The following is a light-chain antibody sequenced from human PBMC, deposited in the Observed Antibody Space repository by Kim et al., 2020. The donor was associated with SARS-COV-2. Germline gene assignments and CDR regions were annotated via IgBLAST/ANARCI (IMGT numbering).Light chain of an antibody. J-gene: IGLJ1*01. CDR3: QAWDSSTGV. CDR1: KLGDKF. CDR2: QDT. Sequence: SYELTQPPSVSVSPGQTASITCSGDKLGDKFVCXFQQKPGQSPVLVIYQDTKRPSGIPERFSGSNSGNTATLTISGTQAMDEADYYCQAWDSSTGVFGTG. V-gene: IGLV3-1*01.